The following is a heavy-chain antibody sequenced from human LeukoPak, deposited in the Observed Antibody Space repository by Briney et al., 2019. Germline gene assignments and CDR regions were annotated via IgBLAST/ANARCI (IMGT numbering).Heavy chain of an antibody. D-gene: IGHD4-23*01. Sequence: SVKVSCKASGGTFISYAISWVRQAPGQGLEWMGRIIPILGIANYAQKFQGRVTITADKSTSTAYMELSSLRSEDTAVYYCARVSTTVVTPLRYWGQGTLVTVSS. CDR3: ARVSTTVVTPLRY. J-gene: IGHJ4*02. V-gene: IGHV1-69*04. CDR2: IIPILGIA. CDR1: GGTFISYA.